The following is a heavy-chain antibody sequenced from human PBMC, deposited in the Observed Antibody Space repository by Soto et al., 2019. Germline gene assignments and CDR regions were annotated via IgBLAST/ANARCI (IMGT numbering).Heavy chain of an antibody. CDR1: GFTFSDCY. Sequence: GGSLRLSCAASGFTFSDCYMSWIRQAPGKGLEWISYISSNSNYKNHADSVRGRFTISRDNAKNSLYLQMNGLRAEDTAVYYCARATGYYHTSGSDSWGQGTLVTVS. CDR3: ARATGYYHTSGSDS. D-gene: IGHD3-22*01. V-gene: IGHV3-11*06. CDR2: ISSNSNYK. J-gene: IGHJ4*02.